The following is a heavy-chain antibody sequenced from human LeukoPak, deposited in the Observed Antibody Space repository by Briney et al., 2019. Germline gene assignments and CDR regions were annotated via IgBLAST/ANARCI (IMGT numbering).Heavy chain of an antibody. J-gene: IGHJ3*01. V-gene: IGHV4-61*01. CDR3: ARDQSADAFDL. CDR2: IYSSGST. Sequence: PSETLSLTCTVSGGSVNSGSYYWRWIRQSPGKGLEWIGYIYSSGSTNYNSSLKSPVTISVDTSRNQFSLRLSSVTAADTAVYYGARDQSADAFDLWGQGTMVTVSS. CDR1: GGSVNSGSYY.